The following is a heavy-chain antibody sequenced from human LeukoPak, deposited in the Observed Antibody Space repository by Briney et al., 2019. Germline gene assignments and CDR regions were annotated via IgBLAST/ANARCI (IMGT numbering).Heavy chain of an antibody. CDR3: ARGGSGGNPTDY. J-gene: IGHJ4*02. V-gene: IGHV1-69*04. D-gene: IGHD3-10*01. CDR2: IIPILGIA. Sequence: SVKVSCKASGYTFTSYGISWVRQAPGQGLEWMGRIIPILGIANYAQKFQGRVTITADKSTSTAYMELSSLRSEDTAVYYCARGGSGGNPTDYWGQGTLVTVPS. CDR1: GYTFTSYG.